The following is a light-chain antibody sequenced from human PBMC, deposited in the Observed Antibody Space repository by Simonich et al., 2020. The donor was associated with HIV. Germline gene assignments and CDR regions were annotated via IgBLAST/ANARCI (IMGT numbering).Light chain of an antibody. Sequence: EIVMTQSPATLSVSPGERATLSCRASQSVSSNLAWYQQNPGQAPRLLIYGASTRATDIPARFSGSGSGTEFTLTISSMQSEDFAVYYCEQYDSWPPSFGQGTKVEIK. V-gene: IGKV3-15*01. CDR1: QSVSSN. J-gene: IGKJ1*01. CDR3: EQYDSWPPS. CDR2: GAS.